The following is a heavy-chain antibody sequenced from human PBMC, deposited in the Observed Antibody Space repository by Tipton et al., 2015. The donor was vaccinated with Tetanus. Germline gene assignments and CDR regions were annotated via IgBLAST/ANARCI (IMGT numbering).Heavy chain of an antibody. J-gene: IGHJ4*02. CDR2: IYYSGST. CDR3: ARRHGRAHCGGDCYSYFDY. Sequence: GLVKPSETLSLTCTVSGGSISSYYWSWIRQPPGKGLEWIGYIYYSGSTNYNPSLKSRVTTSVDTSKNQFSLKLSSVTAADTAVYYCARRHGRAHCGGDCYSYFDYWGQGTLVTVSS. CDR1: GGSISSYY. V-gene: IGHV4-59*01. D-gene: IGHD2-21*02.